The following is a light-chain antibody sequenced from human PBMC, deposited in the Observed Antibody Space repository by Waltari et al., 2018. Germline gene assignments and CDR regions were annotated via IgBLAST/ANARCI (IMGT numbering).Light chain of an antibody. CDR3: QQFHNL. CDR2: DAS. V-gene: IGKV1-33*01. CDR1: QAISND. Sequence: DIQMTQSPSPLSTSVGDRVTITCQASQAISNDLRWNQQKPGKAPRLLIYDASNLETGAPSRFSGSGSGTDFTVTISSLQPENLATYSCQQFHNLVGGGTKVQI. J-gene: IGKJ4*01.